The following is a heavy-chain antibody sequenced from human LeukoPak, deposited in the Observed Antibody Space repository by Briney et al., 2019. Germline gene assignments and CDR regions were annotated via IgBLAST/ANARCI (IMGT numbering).Heavy chain of an antibody. Sequence: SGGSLRLSCAASGFTFSSYGMHWVRQAPGKGLEWVAFIRYDGSNKYYADSVKGRFTISRDNSKNTLYLQMNSLRAEDTAVYYCAKDARRLYGSGSYGDYWGQGTLVTVSS. CDR1: GFTFSSYG. J-gene: IGHJ4*02. CDR2: IRYDGSNK. V-gene: IGHV3-30*02. CDR3: AKDARRLYGSGSYGDY. D-gene: IGHD3-10*01.